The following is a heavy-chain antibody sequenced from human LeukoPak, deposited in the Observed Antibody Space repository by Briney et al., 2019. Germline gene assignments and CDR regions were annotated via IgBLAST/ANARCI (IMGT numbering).Heavy chain of an antibody. V-gene: IGHV3-30*18. CDR3: AKDLGYYDSSGIYYYYGMDV. Sequence: GRSLRLSCAASGFTFSSYGMQWVRQAPGKGLEWVAVISYDGSNKYYADSVKGRFTISSDNSKNTLYLQMNSLRAEDTAVYYCAKDLGYYDSSGIYYYYGMDVWGQGTTVTVSS. D-gene: IGHD3-22*01. CDR2: ISYDGSNK. J-gene: IGHJ6*02. CDR1: GFTFSSYG.